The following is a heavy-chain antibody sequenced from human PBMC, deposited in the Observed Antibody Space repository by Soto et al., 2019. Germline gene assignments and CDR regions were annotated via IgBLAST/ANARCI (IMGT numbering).Heavy chain of an antibody. J-gene: IGHJ4*02. CDR1: AGSISSGGYY. CDR3: ARETGGTYDILTVLPAPYYIDY. CDR2: IYYSGST. V-gene: IGHV4-31*03. D-gene: IGHD3-9*01. Sequence: SETLSLTCTVSAGSISSGGYYWSWLRQHPGKGLEWIGYIYYSGSTYYNPSLKSRVTISVDASKNQFSLKLSSVTAADTAVYYCARETGGTYDILTVLPAPYYIDYCGQATLVTVFS.